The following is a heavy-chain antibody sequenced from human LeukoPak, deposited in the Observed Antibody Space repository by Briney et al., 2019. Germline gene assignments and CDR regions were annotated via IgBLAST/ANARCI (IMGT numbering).Heavy chain of an antibody. Sequence: GGSLRLSCAASGFTFSSYAMSWVRQAPGKGLKWVSTINDNGAGTYYADSVKGRSTISRDNAKNSLYLQMNSLRAEDTALYYCAKDRIAVAGPGFDYWGQGTLVTVSS. CDR1: GFTFSSYA. CDR3: AKDRIAVAGPGFDY. D-gene: IGHD6-19*01. V-gene: IGHV3-23*01. CDR2: INDNGAGT. J-gene: IGHJ4*02.